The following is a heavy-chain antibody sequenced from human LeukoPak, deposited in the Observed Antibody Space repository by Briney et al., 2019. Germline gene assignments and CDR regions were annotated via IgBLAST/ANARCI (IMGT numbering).Heavy chain of an antibody. V-gene: IGHV1-2*02. D-gene: IGHD3-10*01. Sequence: GASVKVSCKASGYTFTGYYMHWVRQAPGQGLEWMGWINPNSGGTNYAQKFQGRVTMTRDTSISTAYMELSRLRSDDTAVYYCARVGLLWFGESPFDYWGQGTLVTVSS. CDR1: GYTFTGYY. CDR3: ARVGLLWFGESPFDY. CDR2: INPNSGGT. J-gene: IGHJ4*02.